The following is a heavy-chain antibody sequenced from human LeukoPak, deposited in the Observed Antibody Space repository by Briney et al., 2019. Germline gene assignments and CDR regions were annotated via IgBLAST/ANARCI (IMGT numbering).Heavy chain of an antibody. CDR2: ISGSGGST. CDR1: GFTFSSYA. Sequence: GGSLRLSCAASGFTFSSYAMSWVRQAPGKGLEWVSAISGSGGSTYYADSVKGRFTISRDNSKNTLFLQMNSLRAEDTAVYYCAKVPYNWNYGRLVGYCFDYWGQGTLVTVSS. J-gene: IGHJ4*02. CDR3: AKVPYNWNYGRLVGYCFDY. V-gene: IGHV3-23*01. D-gene: IGHD1-7*01.